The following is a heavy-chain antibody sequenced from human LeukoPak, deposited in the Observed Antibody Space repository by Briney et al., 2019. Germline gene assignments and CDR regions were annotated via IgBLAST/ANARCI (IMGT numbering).Heavy chain of an antibody. Sequence: GGSLRLSCAASGFTFSTYWMSWVRQAPGKGLEWVANIKQDGSEKYYVDSVKGRFTISRDNAKNSLYLQMNSLRAEDTALYYCARDARIFGVVTHFYYYYYMDVWGKGTTVTVSS. J-gene: IGHJ6*03. D-gene: IGHD3-3*01. CDR2: IKQDGSEK. CDR3: ARDARIFGVVTHFYYYYYMDV. V-gene: IGHV3-7*03. CDR1: GFTFSTYW.